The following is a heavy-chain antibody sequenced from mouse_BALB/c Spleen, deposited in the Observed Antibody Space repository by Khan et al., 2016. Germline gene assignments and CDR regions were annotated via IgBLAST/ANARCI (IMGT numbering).Heavy chain of an antibody. Sequence: QIQLVQSGPELKKPGETVKISCKASGYSFTNYGMNWVKQAPGKGLKWMGWINPSTGEPTYADDFKGRFAFSLETSASTAYLQINNLKNEDTATYFCARRRLRLPLDYWGQGTTLTVSS. CDR3: ARRRLRLPLDY. J-gene: IGHJ2*01. CDR1: GYSFTNYG. D-gene: IGHD2-2*01. CDR2: INPSTGEP. V-gene: IGHV9-3-1*01.